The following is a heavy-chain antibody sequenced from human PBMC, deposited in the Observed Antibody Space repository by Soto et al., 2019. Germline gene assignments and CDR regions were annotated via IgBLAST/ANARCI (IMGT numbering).Heavy chain of an antibody. Sequence: GASVKVSCKASGYTFTSYYMHWVRQAPGQGLEWMGIINPSGGSTSYAQKFQGRVTMTRDTSTSTVYMELSSLRSEDTAVYYCARDRKQLVDYYYYMDVWGKGTTVTVSS. CDR3: ARDRKQLVDYYYYMDV. CDR2: INPSGGST. V-gene: IGHV1-46*03. J-gene: IGHJ6*03. CDR1: GYTFTSYY. D-gene: IGHD6-13*01.